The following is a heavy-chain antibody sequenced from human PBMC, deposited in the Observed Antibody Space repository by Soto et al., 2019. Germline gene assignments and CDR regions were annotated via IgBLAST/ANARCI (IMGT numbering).Heavy chain of an antibody. CDR2: ISAHNGNT. Sequence: QVHLVQSGAEVKKPGASVKVSCKGSGYDFTTYGITWVRQAPGQGREWMAWISAHNGNTDYAQKLQSRVTVTRDTSTSTAYMELRSLRSDDTATYYCARGRYGDYWGQGALVTVSS. CDR1: GYDFTTYG. J-gene: IGHJ4*02. D-gene: IGHD1-1*01. V-gene: IGHV1-18*01. CDR3: ARGRYGDY.